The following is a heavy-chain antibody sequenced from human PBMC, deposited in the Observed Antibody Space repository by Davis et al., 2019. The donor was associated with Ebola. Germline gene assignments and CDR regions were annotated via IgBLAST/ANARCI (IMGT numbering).Heavy chain of an antibody. CDR3: ARLSSTWSSLYGMDV. CDR1: GYTFTRYA. J-gene: IGHJ6*02. CDR2: INPYTGDT. Sequence: AASVKVSCKAFGYTFTTGYTFTRYAMHWVRQAPGQGLERVGWINPYTGDTKYSQKFQGRVTITRDTAATTAYMDLSSLRSEDTAVYFCARLSSTWSSLYGMDVWGQGTTVTVSS. V-gene: IGHV1-3*01. D-gene: IGHD6-13*01.